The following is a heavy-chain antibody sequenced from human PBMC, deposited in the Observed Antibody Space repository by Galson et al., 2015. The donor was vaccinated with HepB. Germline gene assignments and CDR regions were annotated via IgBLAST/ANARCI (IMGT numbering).Heavy chain of an antibody. V-gene: IGHV5-51*01. Sequence: QSGAEVKKPGESLKISCKGSGYTFTSYWIAWVRQMPGKGLEWMGIFYPGDSDTRYSPSFQGQVTISADKSISTAYLQWSSLKASDTAIYYCARRGYCSGGSCHSHAFDIWGQGTMVTVSS. CDR2: FYPGDSDT. D-gene: IGHD2-15*01. CDR1: GYTFTSYW. CDR3: ARRGYCSGGSCHSHAFDI. J-gene: IGHJ3*02.